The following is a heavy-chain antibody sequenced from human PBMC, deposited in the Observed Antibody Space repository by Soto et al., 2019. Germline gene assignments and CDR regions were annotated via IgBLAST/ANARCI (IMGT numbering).Heavy chain of an antibody. V-gene: IGHV3-66*01. CDR2: IYSGGKK. CDR3: AGNTEKGY. Sequence: EVQLVESGGDLVQPGGSLRLSCAASEFIFSSNYMSWVRQAPGKGLEWVSVIYSGGKKYYVDSVKGRFTSSRDNSKNTLYLQMNSLRVEDSGVYYCAGNTEKGYWGQGTLVTVSS. J-gene: IGHJ4*02. D-gene: IGHD2-2*02. CDR1: EFIFSSNY.